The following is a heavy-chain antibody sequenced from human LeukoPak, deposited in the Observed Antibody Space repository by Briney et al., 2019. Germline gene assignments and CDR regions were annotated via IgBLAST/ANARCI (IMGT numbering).Heavy chain of an antibody. J-gene: IGHJ5*02. CDR1: GYIFSNCG. V-gene: IGHV1-18*01. Sequence: GASVKVSCKASGYIFSNCGIGWVRQAPGQGLEWMGWISAHNGNTNYAQKLQGRVSMTTDTSTTTAHMELRTLRSDDTAVYYCVRDRYWVAGTGWFDAWGQGTLVTVSS. CDR3: VRDRYWVAGTGWFDA. CDR2: ISAHNGNT. D-gene: IGHD6-13*01.